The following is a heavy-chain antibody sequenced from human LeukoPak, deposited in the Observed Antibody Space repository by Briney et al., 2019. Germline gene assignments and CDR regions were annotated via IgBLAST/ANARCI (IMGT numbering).Heavy chain of an antibody. Sequence: SETLSLTCTVSGGSVSSGSYYWSWIRQPPGKGLEWIGYIYYSGSTNYNPSLKSRVTISVDTSKNQFSLKLNSVTAADTAVYYCARAGDFWSGSNEIDYWGQGTLVTVSS. CDR2: IYYSGST. J-gene: IGHJ4*02. D-gene: IGHD3-3*01. CDR3: ARAGDFWSGSNEIDY. V-gene: IGHV4-61*01. CDR1: GGSVSSGSYY.